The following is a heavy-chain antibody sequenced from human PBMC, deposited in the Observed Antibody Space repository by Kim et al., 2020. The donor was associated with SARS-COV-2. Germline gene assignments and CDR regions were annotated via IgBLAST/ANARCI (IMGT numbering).Heavy chain of an antibody. Sequence: GGSLRLSCAASGFTFSSYAMSWVRQAPGKGLEWVSAISGSGGSTYYADSVKGRFTISRDNSKNTLYLQMNSLRAEDTAVYYCAKLGSRGAYYYYGMDVWGQGTTVTVSS. J-gene: IGHJ6*02. CDR1: GFTFSSYA. CDR2: ISGSGGST. V-gene: IGHV3-23*01. D-gene: IGHD3-10*01. CDR3: AKLGSRGAYYYYGMDV.